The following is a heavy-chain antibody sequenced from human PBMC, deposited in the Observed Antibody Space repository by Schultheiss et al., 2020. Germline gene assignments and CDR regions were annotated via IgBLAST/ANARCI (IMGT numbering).Heavy chain of an antibody. D-gene: IGHD2-2*01. CDR1: GFTFSSYS. Sequence: GESLKISCAASGFTFSSYSMNWVRQAPGKGLEWVSYISSSSSTIYYADSVKGRFTISRDNAKNSLYLQMNSLRDEDTAVYYCAIAVGVRYCSSTSCYEGFDYWGQGTLVTVSS. V-gene: IGHV3-48*02. CDR2: ISSSSSTI. J-gene: IGHJ4*02. CDR3: AIAVGVRYCSSTSCYEGFDY.